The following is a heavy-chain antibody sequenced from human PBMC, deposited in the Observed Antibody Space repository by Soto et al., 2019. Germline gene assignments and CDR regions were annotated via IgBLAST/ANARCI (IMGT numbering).Heavy chain of an antibody. Sequence: PSETLSLTCVVSGASLGTSNWWSWVRQAPGKGLEWIGEIYHTGSASYSPSLKSRLSMSIDKSKNQFSLRLTDVTAADTAKYYCARGPRSGSYSVDGFDVWGQGTLVTVSS. CDR1: GASLGTSNW. D-gene: IGHD1-26*01. V-gene: IGHV4-4*02. CDR3: ARGPRSGSYSVDGFDV. J-gene: IGHJ3*01. CDR2: IYHTGSA.